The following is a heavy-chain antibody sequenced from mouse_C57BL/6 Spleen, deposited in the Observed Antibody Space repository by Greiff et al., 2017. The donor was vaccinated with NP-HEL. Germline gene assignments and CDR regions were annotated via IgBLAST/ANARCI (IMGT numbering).Heavy chain of an antibody. V-gene: IGHV5-9-1*02. CDR2: ISSGGDYI. J-gene: IGHJ1*03. D-gene: IGHD1-1*01. CDR1: GFTFSSYA. CDR3: TRDQDYYGSSYRYFDV. Sequence: EVKLVESGEGLVKPGGSLKLSCAASGFTFSSYAMSWVRQTPEKRLEWVAYISSGGDYIYYADTVKGRFTISRDNARNTLYLQMSSLKSEDTAMYYCTRDQDYYGSSYRYFDVWGTGTTVTVSS.